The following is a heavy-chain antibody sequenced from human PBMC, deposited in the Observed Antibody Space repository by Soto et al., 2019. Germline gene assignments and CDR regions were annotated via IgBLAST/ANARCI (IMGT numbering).Heavy chain of an antibody. D-gene: IGHD6-19*01. V-gene: IGHV4-4*07. CDR3: ARETVAGTDNWFDP. Sequence: SETLSLTCAVSGGSISTYYWNWIRQPAGKRLEWLGRIYTSGYTKYNPSLKSRVTMSLDTSKRQFSLKLSSVTAADTAVYYCARETVAGTDNWFDPWGQGILVTVSS. J-gene: IGHJ5*02. CDR1: GGSISTYY. CDR2: IYTSGYT.